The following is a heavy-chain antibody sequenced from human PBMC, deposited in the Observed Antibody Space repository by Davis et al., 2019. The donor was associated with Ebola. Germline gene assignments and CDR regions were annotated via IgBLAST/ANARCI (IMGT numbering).Heavy chain of an antibody. D-gene: IGHD1-7*01. CDR3: ARGPHRTIPITGTILLTNWFDP. CDR1: GFTFSSYA. Sequence: GGSLRLSCAASGFTFSSYAMHWVRQAPGKGLEWVAVISYDGSNKYYADSVKGRFTISRDNSKNTLYLQMNSLRAEDTAVYYCARGPHRTIPITGTILLTNWFDPWGQGTLVTVSS. V-gene: IGHV3-30*04. CDR2: ISYDGSNK. J-gene: IGHJ5*02.